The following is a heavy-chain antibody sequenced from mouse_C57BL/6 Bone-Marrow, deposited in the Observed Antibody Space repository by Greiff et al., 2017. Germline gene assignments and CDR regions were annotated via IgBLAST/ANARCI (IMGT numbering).Heavy chain of an antibody. V-gene: IGHV5-4*01. CDR3: ARVLLYYYAMDY. CDR1: GFTFSSYA. CDR2: ISDGGSYT. J-gene: IGHJ4*01. Sequence: VHLVESGGGLVKPGGSLKLSCAASGFTFSSYAMSWVRQTPEKRLEWVATISDGGSYTYYPDNVKGRFTISRDNAKNNLYLQMSHLKSEDTAMYYCARVLLYYYAMDYWGQGTSVTVSS.